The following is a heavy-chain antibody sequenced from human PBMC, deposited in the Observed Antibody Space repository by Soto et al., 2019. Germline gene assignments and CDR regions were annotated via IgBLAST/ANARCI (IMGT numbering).Heavy chain of an antibody. V-gene: IGHV4-34*01. CDR3: ARGMPRWIGIYYYYYGMDV. CDR1: GGSFSGYY. D-gene: IGHD5-12*01. J-gene: IGHJ6*02. CDR2: INHSGST. Sequence: SETLSLTCAVYGGSFSGYYWSWIRQPPGKGLEWIGEINHSGSTNYNPSLKSRVTISVDTSKNQFSLKLSSVTAADTAVYYCARGMPRWIGIYYYYYGMDVWGQGTTVTVSS.